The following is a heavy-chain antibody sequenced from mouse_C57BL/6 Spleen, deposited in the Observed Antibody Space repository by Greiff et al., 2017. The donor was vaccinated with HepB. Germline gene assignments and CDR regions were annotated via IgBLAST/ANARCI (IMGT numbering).Heavy chain of an antibody. D-gene: IGHD2-5*01. Sequence: QVQLQQSGAELVMPGASVKLSCKASGYTFTSYWMHWVKQRPGQGLEWIGEIDPSDSYTNYNQKFKGKSTLTVDKSSSTAYMQLSSLTSEDSAVYYCARWDSNYSAWFAYWGQGTLVTVSA. J-gene: IGHJ3*01. CDR1: GYTFTSYW. CDR3: ARWDSNYSAWFAY. CDR2: IDPSDSYT. V-gene: IGHV1-69*01.